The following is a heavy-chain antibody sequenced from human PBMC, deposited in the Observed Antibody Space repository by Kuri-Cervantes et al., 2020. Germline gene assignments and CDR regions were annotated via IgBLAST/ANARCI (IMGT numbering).Heavy chain of an antibody. D-gene: IGHD4-17*01. CDR1: GFKLSDYY. CDR2: ISSSGSTI. J-gene: IGHJ4*02. V-gene: IGHV3-11*01. CDR3: ARETVPNLGYFDY. Sequence: GGSLRLSCAASGFKLSDYYMSWIRQAPGKGLEWVSYISSSGSTIYYADSVKGRFTISRDNAKNSLYLQMNSLRAEDTAVYYCARETVPNLGYFDYWGQGTLVTVSS.